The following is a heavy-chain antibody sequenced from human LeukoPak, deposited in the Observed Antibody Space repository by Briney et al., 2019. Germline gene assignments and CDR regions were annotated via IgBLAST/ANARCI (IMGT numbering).Heavy chain of an antibody. CDR2: IRYYGDTR. J-gene: IGHJ1*01. CDR3: ATYSSLNRREFQY. V-gene: IGHV3-30*02. CDR1: GFTINKYG. D-gene: IGHD3-22*01. Sequence: GGSPRLSCAASGFTINKYGIHWVRQAPGKGLEWVALIRYYGDTRFYADSVKGRFTISRDNAKNSLYLQMNSLRAEDTAVYYCATYSSLNRREFQYWGQGTLLTVSS.